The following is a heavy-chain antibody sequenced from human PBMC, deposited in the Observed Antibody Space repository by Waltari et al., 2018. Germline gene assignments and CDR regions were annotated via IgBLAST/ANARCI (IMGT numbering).Heavy chain of an antibody. J-gene: IGHJ4*02. V-gene: IGHV4-39*07. Sequence: QLQLQESGPGLVKPSETLSLTCTVSGCSISSSSYYWGWIRQPPGKGLEWIGSIYYSGSTYYNPSLKSRVTISVDTSKNQFSLKLSSVTAADTAVYYCAGFYSSGWRYYFDYWGQGTLVTVSS. D-gene: IGHD6-19*01. CDR1: GCSISSSSYY. CDR3: AGFYSSGWRYYFDY. CDR2: IYYSGST.